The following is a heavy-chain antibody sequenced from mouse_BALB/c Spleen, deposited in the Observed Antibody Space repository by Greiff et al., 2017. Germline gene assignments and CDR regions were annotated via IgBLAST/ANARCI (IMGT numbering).Heavy chain of an antibody. Sequence: EVKVEESGGGLVKPGGSLKISCAASGFALSPYDMSWVRQTPEKRLEWVAYISRGGGRTYYLDTVKGRFTISRDNAKNTLYLQMSSLKSEDTAMYYCARQYGNYYAMDYWGQGTPVTVAS. J-gene: IGHJ4*01. V-gene: IGHV5-12-1*01. CDR1: GFALSPYD. CDR3: ARQYGNYYAMDY. CDR2: ISRGGGRT. D-gene: IGHD2-10*02.